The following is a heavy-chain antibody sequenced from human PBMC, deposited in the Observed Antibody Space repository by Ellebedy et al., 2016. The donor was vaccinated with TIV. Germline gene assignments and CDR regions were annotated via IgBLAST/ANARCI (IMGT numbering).Heavy chain of an antibody. Sequence: GESLKISCATSGFTFSSYAMHWVRQAPGKGLEWVAVMWHGGINKDYANSVKGRFAISGDNSKNTVYLQMNNLRAEDTAVYYCARGEYSGYAPPAYWGQGTLVIVSS. D-gene: IGHD5-12*01. J-gene: IGHJ4*02. CDR3: ARGEYSGYAPPAY. CDR1: GFTFSSYA. V-gene: IGHV3-33*01. CDR2: MWHGGINK.